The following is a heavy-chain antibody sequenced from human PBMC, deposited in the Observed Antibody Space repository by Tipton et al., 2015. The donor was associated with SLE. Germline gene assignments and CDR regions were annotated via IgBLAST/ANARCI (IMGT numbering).Heavy chain of an antibody. Sequence: TLSLTCTVSGGSISSYYWSWIRQPPGKGLEWIGYIYYSGSTNYNPSLESRVTISVDTSKNQFSLKLSSVTAADTAVYYCARAGYRPGEWFDPWGQGTLVTVSS. J-gene: IGHJ5*02. V-gene: IGHV4-59*08. D-gene: IGHD3-10*01. CDR1: GGSISSYY. CDR3: ARAGYRPGEWFDP. CDR2: IYYSGST.